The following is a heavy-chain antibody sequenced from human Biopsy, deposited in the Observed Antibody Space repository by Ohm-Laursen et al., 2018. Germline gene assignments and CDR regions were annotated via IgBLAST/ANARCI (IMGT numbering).Heavy chain of an antibody. V-gene: IGHV4-59*01. Sequence: TLSLTCTVSDGSISGYYWSWIRQPPGKGLEWIGHISYTGYTSYKPSLKSRVTISLDTSRKHFSLRLTSLAAADTAVYYCARGSNEYGGLYFPHWGQGTLVTVSS. CDR2: ISYTGYT. J-gene: IGHJ1*01. D-gene: IGHD4-23*01. CDR1: DGSISGYY. CDR3: ARGSNEYGGLYFPH.